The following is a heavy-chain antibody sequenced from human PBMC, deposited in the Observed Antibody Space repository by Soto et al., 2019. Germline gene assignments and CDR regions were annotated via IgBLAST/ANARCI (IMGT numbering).Heavy chain of an antibody. CDR2: IRRNAYGGTT. CDR1: GFTFGYYA. CDR3: TRASSLDFDF. V-gene: IGHV3-49*02. J-gene: IGHJ4*02. D-gene: IGHD3-16*01. Sequence: PGGSLSLSCTTAGFTFGYYALSWVLQAPGKGLEWVGFIRRNAYGGTTDCAASVKGRFTISRDDSKSIAYLQMNSLRTEDTALYYCTRASSLDFDFWGQGTLVTVSS.